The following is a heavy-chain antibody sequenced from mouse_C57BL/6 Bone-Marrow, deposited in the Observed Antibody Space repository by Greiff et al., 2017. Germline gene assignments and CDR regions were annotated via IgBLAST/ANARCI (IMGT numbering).Heavy chain of an antibody. V-gene: IGHV5-4*01. D-gene: IGHD1-1*01. CDR3: ARDALRYAMDY. J-gene: IGHJ4*01. CDR1: GFTFSSYA. Sequence: EVNLVESGGGLVKPGGSLKLSCVASGFTFSSYAMSWVRQTPEKRLEWVATISDGGSYTYYPDNVKGRFTISRDNAKNNLYLQMSHLKSEDTAMYYCARDALRYAMDYWGQGTSVTVSS. CDR2: ISDGGSYT.